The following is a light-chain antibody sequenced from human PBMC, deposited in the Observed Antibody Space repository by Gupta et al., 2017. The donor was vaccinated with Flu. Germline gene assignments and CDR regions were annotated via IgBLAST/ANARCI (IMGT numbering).Light chain of an antibody. V-gene: IGKV3-20*01. CDR2: DAS. Sequence: EIVLTQSPGTLSLSPGERAALSCRASQSVTSTYLAWYQQKPGQAPRLLIYDASSRATFIPDRFSGSGSGTDFTLTISRLEPEDFAVYYCQQYGSSPLTFGQGTRLEIK. CDR3: QQYGSSPLT. CDR1: QSVTSTY. J-gene: IGKJ5*01.